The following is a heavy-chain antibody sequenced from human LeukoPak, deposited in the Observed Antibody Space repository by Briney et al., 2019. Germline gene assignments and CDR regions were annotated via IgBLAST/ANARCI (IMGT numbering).Heavy chain of an antibody. CDR3: ARAWYYDFWSGYYMPLDY. CDR2: INAGNGNT. D-gene: IGHD3-3*01. J-gene: IGHJ4*02. V-gene: IGHV1-3*01. Sequence: EASVKVSCKASGYTFTSYAMHWVRQATGQRLEWMGCINAGNGNTKYSQKFQGRVTITRDTSASTAYMELSSLRSEDTAVYYCARAWYYDFWSGYYMPLDYWGQGTLVTVSS. CDR1: GYTFTSYA.